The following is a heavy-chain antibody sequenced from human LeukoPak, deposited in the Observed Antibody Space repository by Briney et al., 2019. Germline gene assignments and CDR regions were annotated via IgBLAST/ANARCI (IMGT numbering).Heavy chain of an antibody. V-gene: IGHV4-59*11. Sequence: SETLSLTWTVSGDSFSDHYWSWIRQPPGKGLEWIGYIFYGGGTNYNPSLQSRVTISIDTSKNRFSLRLSSVTAADTAVYYCARDARFGWDYFDSWGQGTLVIVSS. CDR1: GDSFSDHY. CDR3: ARDARFGWDYFDS. D-gene: IGHD3-16*01. CDR2: IFYGGGT. J-gene: IGHJ4*02.